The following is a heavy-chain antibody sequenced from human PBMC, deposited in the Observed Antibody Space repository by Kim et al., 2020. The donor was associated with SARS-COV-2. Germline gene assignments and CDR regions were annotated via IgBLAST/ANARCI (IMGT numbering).Heavy chain of an antibody. J-gene: IGHJ6*03. CDR1: GGSLSSSSYY. V-gene: IGHV4-39*01. Sequence: SETLSLTCTVSGGSLSSSSYYWGWIRQPPGKGLEWIGTAYYIGNTYYNPSLKSRVTISVDTSKNQFSLKLGLVTAAATAVYYSARPQWYSSGWYVAFYY. CDR2: AYYIGNT. CDR3: ARPQWYSSGWYVAFYY. D-gene: IGHD6-19*01.